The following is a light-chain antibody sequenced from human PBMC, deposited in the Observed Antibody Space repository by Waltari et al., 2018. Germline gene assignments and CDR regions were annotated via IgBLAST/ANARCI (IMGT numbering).Light chain of an antibody. J-gene: IGKJ2*01. Sequence: EIVLTQSPATLSLSPGERATLSCGASQSVSSSYLAWYQQKPGLAPRLLIYDAPSTATGIPDRVSGSGSGTDFTLTISRLEPEDFAVYYCQQYGSSPYTFGQGTKLEIK. CDR3: QQYGSSPYT. CDR2: DAP. V-gene: IGKV3D-20*01. CDR1: QSVSSSY.